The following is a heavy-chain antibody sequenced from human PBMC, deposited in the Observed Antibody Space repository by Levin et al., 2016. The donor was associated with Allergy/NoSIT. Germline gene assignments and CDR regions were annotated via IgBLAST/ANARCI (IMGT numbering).Heavy chain of an antibody. V-gene: IGHV1-46*01. J-gene: IGHJ6*02. CDR3: ARDKDYYDSSGSAYTYYYYGMDV. CDR2: INPSGGST. CDR1: GYTFTSYY. D-gene: IGHD3-22*01. Sequence: ASVKVSCKASGYTFTSYYMHWVRQAPGQGLEWMGIINPSGGSTSYAQKFQGRVTMTRDTSTSTVYMELSSLRSEDTAVYYCARDKDYYDSSGSAYTYYYYGMDVWGQGTTVTVSS.